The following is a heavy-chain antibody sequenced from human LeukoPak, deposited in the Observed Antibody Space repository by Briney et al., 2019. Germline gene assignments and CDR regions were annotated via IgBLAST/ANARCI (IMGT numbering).Heavy chain of an antibody. V-gene: IGHV3-43*02. CDR3: AKSPRGYNGHELDY. Sequence: PGGYLTLSCAASAFTFHDYAIHWVRQAPGMGLEWVTLISGDGGSTYYADSVKGRFTISRDNSKNSLYLQMNSLRTEDTSLYYCAKSPRGYNGHELDYWGQRTLVTVSS. CDR2: ISGDGGST. D-gene: IGHD5-12*01. CDR1: AFTFHDYA. J-gene: IGHJ4*02.